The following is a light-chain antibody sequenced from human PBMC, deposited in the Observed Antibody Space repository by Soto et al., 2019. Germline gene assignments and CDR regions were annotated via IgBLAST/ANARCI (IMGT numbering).Light chain of an antibody. CDR1: QSVRSN. J-gene: IGKJ1*01. CDR3: QKYKHWS. V-gene: IGKV3-15*01. Sequence: MAVTKSPATLSVSPGEVATASCRGSQSVRSNVAWYQQKPGQAPRLLIYGASTRATGIPARFSGSGPGTEFTLTIIRLKSEDFAFYYCQKYKHWSFGQGTKVDI. CDR2: GAS.